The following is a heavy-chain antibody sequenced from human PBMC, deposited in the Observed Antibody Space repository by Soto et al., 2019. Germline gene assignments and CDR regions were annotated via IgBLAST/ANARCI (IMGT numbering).Heavy chain of an antibody. Sequence: QVQLVESGGGVVQPGRSLRLSCAASGFTFSSYGMHWVRQAPGKGLEWVAVISYDGSNKYYADSVKGRFTISRDNSKNTLYLQMNSLRAEDTAVYYCAKDMDVLRFLEWSDGMDVWGQVTTVTVSS. V-gene: IGHV3-30*18. CDR1: GFTFSSYG. D-gene: IGHD3-3*01. J-gene: IGHJ6*02. CDR2: ISYDGSNK. CDR3: AKDMDVLRFLEWSDGMDV.